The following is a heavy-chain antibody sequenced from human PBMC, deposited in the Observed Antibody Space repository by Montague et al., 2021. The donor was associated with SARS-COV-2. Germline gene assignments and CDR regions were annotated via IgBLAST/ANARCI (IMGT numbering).Heavy chain of an antibody. J-gene: IGHJ4*02. CDR1: GFSLSTSGMC. CDR2: IDWDDDK. CDR3: ARMVAVTTSFDY. Sequence: PALVKPTQTLTLTCTFSGFSLSTSGMCMSWIRQPPGKALEWLARIDWDDDKYYSTSLKTRLTISKDTSKNRVVLTMTNMDPVDTATYYCARMVAVTTSFDYWGQGTLVTVSS. V-gene: IGHV2-70*11. D-gene: IGHD4-17*01.